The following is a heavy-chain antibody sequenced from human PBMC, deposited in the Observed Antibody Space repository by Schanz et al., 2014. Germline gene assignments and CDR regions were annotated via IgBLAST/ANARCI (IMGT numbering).Heavy chain of an antibody. CDR2: ISPSSGGT. V-gene: IGHV1-2*06. Sequence: QVQVIQSGPEVKKPGASVKVSCKASGYTFTNHYLHWVRQAPGQGLEWMGRISPSSGGTNYAQNFQGRVTMTKDTSINTVYMELTSLRPEDTAVYYCARDPDPPIAAKGQNFDYWGQGTLVAVSS. D-gene: IGHD6-13*01. CDR3: ARDPDPPIAAKGQNFDY. CDR1: GYTFTNHY. J-gene: IGHJ4*02.